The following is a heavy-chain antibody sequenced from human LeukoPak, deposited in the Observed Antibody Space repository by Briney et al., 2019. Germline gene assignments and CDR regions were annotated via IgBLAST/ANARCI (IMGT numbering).Heavy chain of an antibody. J-gene: IGHJ6*03. CDR3: ARELRYFDWPGYYMDV. Sequence: ASVKVSCKASGYTFSSYGISWVRQAPGQGLEWMGRIIPIFGTANYAQKSQGRVTITTDESTSTAYMELSSLRSEDTAVYYCARELRYFDWPGYYMDVWGKGTTVTVSS. D-gene: IGHD3-9*01. CDR2: IIPIFGTA. V-gene: IGHV1-69*05. CDR1: GYTFSSYG.